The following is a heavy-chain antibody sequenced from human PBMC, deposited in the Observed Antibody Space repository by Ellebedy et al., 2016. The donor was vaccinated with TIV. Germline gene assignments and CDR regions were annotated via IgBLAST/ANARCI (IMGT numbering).Heavy chain of an antibody. J-gene: IGHJ3*02. CDR1: GYTFSSYW. D-gene: IGHD3/OR15-3a*01. CDR2: IYPGDSDT. V-gene: IGHV5-51*01. CDR3: ARSQLDPRSPWSGAFEI. Sequence: GESLKISXRGSGYTFSSYWIGWVRQMPGQGLEWMGIIYPGDSDTRYSPSFQGQVTISADKSTSTAYLQWRSLKASDTAMYECARSQLDPRSPWSGAFEIWGQGTMVTVSS.